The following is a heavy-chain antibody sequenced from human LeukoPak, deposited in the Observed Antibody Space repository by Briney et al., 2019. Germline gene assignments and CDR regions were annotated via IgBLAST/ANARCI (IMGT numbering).Heavy chain of an antibody. V-gene: IGHV1-69*13. D-gene: IGHD3-22*01. CDR2: IIPIFGTA. CDR1: GGTFSSYA. Sequence: GASVKVSCKASGGTFSSYAISWVRQAPGQGLEWMGGIIPIFGTANYAQKFQGRVTITADESTSTAYMELSSLRSEDTAVYYCARVPPLPYYYDSSGYYDKYYFDYWGQGTLVTVSS. CDR3: ARVPPLPYYYDSSGYYDKYYFDY. J-gene: IGHJ4*02.